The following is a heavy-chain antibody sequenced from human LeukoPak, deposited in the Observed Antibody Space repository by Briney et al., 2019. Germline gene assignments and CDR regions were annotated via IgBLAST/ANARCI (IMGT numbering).Heavy chain of an antibody. CDR3: ARGGYSYGFDY. Sequence: ASVKVSCKVSGYSFTSYGVSWVRQAPGQGLEWMGWISSYNGHTNYAQNLQGRVAMTADTSTSTAYMELRSLRSDDTAVFYCARGGYSYGFDYWGQGTLVTVSS. D-gene: IGHD5-18*01. CDR1: GYSFTSYG. CDR2: ISSYNGHT. J-gene: IGHJ4*02. V-gene: IGHV1-18*01.